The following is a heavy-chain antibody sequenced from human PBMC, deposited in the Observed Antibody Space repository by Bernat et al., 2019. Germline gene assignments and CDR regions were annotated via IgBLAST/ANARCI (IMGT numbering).Heavy chain of an antibody. CDR2: IRGSGGSS. D-gene: IGHD2-21*01. CDR3: AKSYCGGNACYGEES. V-gene: IGHV3-23*01. CDR1: GLTFSDNA. Sequence: EVQLLESGGGLVQPGGSLRLSCAASGLTFSDNAMNWVRQAPGKGLEWVSTIRGSGGSSYYADSVKGRFTISRDSSKTTLYLHMNSLRAEDTAVYYCAKSYCGGNACYGEESWGQGTLVTVSS. J-gene: IGHJ4*02.